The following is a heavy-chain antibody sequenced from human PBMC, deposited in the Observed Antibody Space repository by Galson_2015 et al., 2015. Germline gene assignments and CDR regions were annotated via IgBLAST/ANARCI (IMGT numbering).Heavy chain of an antibody. J-gene: IGHJ6*02. CDR3: ARAFGYYDSSGYYYGGYYYYYGMDV. D-gene: IGHD3-22*01. CDR1: GFTFSSYW. Sequence: SLRLSCAAPGFTFSSYWMSWVRQAPGKGLEWVANIKQDGSEKYYVDSVKGRFTISRDNAKNSLYLQMNSLRAEDTAVYYCARAFGYYDSSGYYYGGYYYYYGMDVWGQGTTVTVSS. CDR2: IKQDGSEK. V-gene: IGHV3-7*01.